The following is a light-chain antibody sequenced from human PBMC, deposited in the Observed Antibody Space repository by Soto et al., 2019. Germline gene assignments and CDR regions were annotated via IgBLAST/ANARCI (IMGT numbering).Light chain of an antibody. Sequence: AIRMTQSPSSFSASTGDRVTITCRARQGISSYLAWYQQKPGKAPKLLIYAASTLQSGVPSRFSGSGSGTDFNLTISCLQSEDFATYYCQQYYSYPPTFGQGTKVEIK. CDR1: QGISSY. V-gene: IGKV1-8*01. J-gene: IGKJ1*01. CDR2: AAS. CDR3: QQYYSYPPT.